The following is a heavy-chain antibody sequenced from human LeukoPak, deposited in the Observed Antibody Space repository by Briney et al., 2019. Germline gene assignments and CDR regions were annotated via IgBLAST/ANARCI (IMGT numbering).Heavy chain of an antibody. CDR3: ARASYSYDINGWVPFDY. D-gene: IGHD3-22*01. J-gene: IGHJ4*02. CDR1: GNSISSGDNY. V-gene: IGHV4-61*02. Sequence: SETLSLTCTVSGNSISSGDNYWRWIRQPAGKGLEWIARIYTSGSTNYNPSLKSRVTISGDTSKNQFSLRLSSVTAADTAVYYCARASYSYDINGWVPFDYWGQGTLVTVSS. CDR2: IYTSGST.